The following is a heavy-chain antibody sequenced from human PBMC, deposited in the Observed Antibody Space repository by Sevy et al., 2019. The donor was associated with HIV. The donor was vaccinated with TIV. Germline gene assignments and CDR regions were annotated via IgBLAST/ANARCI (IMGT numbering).Heavy chain of an antibody. CDR1: GFTFSSFP. CDR2: ISYDGSNK. J-gene: IGHJ4*02. CDR3: AREEYYYDSSGYYTRGDFDY. Sequence: GGSLRLSCAASGFTFSSFPMHWVRQAPGKGLEWVAVISYDGSNKYYADSVKGRFTISRDNSKNTLYLQMSSLRVEDTAVYYCAREEYYYDSSGYYTRGDFDYWGQGTLVTVSS. V-gene: IGHV3-30-3*01. D-gene: IGHD3-22*01.